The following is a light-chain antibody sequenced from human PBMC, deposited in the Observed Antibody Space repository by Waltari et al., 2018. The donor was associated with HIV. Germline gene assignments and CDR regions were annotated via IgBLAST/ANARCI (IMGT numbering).Light chain of an antibody. V-gene: IGKV4-1*01. CDR2: WAS. J-gene: IGKJ4*01. Sequence: IVMTQSPDSLAVSRGERATINCKSSQTVLYSSNNKNYLAWYQQKPGQPPKLLIYWASTRESGVPDRFSGSGSGTDFTLTISSLQAEDVAVYYCQEYYRTPLTFGGGTKVEIK. CDR3: QEYYRTPLT. CDR1: QTVLYSSNNKNY.